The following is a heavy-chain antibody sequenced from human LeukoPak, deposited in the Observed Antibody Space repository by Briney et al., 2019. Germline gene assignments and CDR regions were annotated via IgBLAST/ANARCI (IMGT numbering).Heavy chain of an antibody. CDR2: MNPNSGNT. J-gene: IGHJ4*02. D-gene: IGHD1-26*01. Sequence: ASVKVSCKASGYTFTSYDINWVRQATGQGLEWMGWMNPNSGNTGYAQKFQGRVTMTRDTSISTAYMELSRLRSDDTAVYYCATSGSYLNYWGQGTLVTVSS. V-gene: IGHV1-8*01. CDR3: ATSGSYLNY. CDR1: GYTFTSYD.